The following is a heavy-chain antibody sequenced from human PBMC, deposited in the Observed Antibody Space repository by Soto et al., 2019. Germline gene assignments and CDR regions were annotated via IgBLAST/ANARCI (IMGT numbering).Heavy chain of an antibody. V-gene: IGHV4-4*07. CDR1: GGSISTYY. J-gene: IGHJ6*02. CDR2: IDTSGNT. Sequence: SETLSLTCTVSGGSISTYYWGWIRQPAGKGLEWIGRIDTSGNTNYNPSLKSRVTMSVDTSKKQFSLKLTSVTAADTAVYYCARYSSNWFQTEGMDVWGQGTTVTVS. D-gene: IGHD6-13*01. CDR3: ARYSSNWFQTEGMDV.